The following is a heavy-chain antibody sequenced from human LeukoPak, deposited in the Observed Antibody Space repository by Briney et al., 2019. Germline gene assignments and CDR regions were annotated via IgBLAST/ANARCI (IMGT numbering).Heavy chain of an antibody. CDR3: ARVLRGGLEYFDY. J-gene: IGHJ4*02. CDR2: IYSTGST. V-gene: IGHV4-4*07. Sequence: SETLSLTCTVSGGSISSYYWSWIQQPAGEGLEWIGHIYSTGSTNYNPSLKSRVTLSVDRSKNQFSLRLNSVTAADTAVYYCARVLRGGLEYFDYWGQGALVTVSS. CDR1: GGSISSYY.